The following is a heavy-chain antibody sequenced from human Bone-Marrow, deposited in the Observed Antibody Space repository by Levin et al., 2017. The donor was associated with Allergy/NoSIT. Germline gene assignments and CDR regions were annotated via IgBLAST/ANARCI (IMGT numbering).Heavy chain of an antibody. D-gene: IGHD3-10*01. CDR2: ISSGSTYK. J-gene: IGHJ3*02. CDR1: GFSFSSYS. V-gene: IGHV3-21*01. CDR3: ARDKRGWFGEVDDAFDI. Sequence: GESLKISCEASGFSFSSYSMNWVRLSPVKGLEWVSYISSGSTYKNYADSMKGRITISRDNGKNSVSLQMNNLTVEDTAIYYCARDKRGWFGEVDDAFDIWGQGTMVTVSS.